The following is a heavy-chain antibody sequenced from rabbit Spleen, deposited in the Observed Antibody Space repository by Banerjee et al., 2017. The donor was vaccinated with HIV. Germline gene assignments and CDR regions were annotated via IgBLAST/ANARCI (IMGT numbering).Heavy chain of an antibody. Sequence: QSLEESGGDLVKPGASLTLTCTASGFSFSGNQYMCWVRQAPGKGLEWIACIYISSGGTWYASWAKGRFTISKTSSTTVTLQMTSLTAADTATYFCARSDDGIYYGMDLWGPGTLVTVS. J-gene: IGHJ6*01. CDR2: IYISSGGT. CDR3: ARSDDGIYYGMDL. D-gene: IGHD4-2*01. CDR1: GFSFSGNQY. V-gene: IGHV1S40*01.